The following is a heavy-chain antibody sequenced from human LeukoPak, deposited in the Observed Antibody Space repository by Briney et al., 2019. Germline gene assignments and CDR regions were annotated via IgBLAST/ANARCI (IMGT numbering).Heavy chain of an antibody. D-gene: IGHD3-9*01. CDR1: GFTFSSYA. V-gene: IGHV3-23*01. J-gene: IGHJ4*02. CDR3: AKGGFLYYDILTGYYHGGYFDY. Sequence: GGSLRLSCAASGFTFSSYAMSWVRQAPGKGLEWVSAISGSGGSTYYADSVKGRFTISRDNSKSTLYLQMNSLRAEDTAVYYCAKGGFLYYDILTGYYHGGYFDYWGQGTLVTVSS. CDR2: ISGSGGST.